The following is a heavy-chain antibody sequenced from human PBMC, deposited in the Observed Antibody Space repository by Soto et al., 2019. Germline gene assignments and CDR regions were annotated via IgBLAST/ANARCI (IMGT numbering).Heavy chain of an antibody. Sequence: SETLSLTCAVYGGSFSGYYWGWIRQPPGKGLEWMGEINHSGSTNYNPSLKSRVTISVDTSKNQFSLKLSSVTAADTAVYYCARGVTQLPGTTLGFDYWGQGTLVTVSS. CDR2: INHSGST. D-gene: IGHD1-1*01. CDR1: GGSFSGYY. J-gene: IGHJ4*02. V-gene: IGHV4-34*01. CDR3: ARGVTQLPGTTLGFDY.